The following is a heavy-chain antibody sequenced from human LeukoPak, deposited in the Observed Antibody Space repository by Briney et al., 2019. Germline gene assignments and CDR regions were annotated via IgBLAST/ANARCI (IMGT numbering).Heavy chain of an antibody. V-gene: IGHV3-23*01. CDR3: AKGLSGYDFSWFDP. CDR1: GFPFSSYA. CDR2: IIGSGGST. Sequence: GSLLLSCAASGFPFSSYAMSWVRQAPREGLEWVSAIIGSGGSTYYADSAKGRFTISRDNSKNTLYLQMNSLRAEDTAVYYCAKGLSGYDFSWFDPWGQGTLVTVSS. D-gene: IGHD5-12*01. J-gene: IGHJ5*02.